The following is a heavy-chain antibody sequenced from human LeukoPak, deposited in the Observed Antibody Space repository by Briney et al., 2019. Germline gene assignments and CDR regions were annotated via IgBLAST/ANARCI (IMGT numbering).Heavy chain of an antibody. V-gene: IGHV3-30*04. J-gene: IGHJ4*02. CDR2: ISYNGKNA. D-gene: IGHD6-19*01. CDR1: DFTLAAYA. CDR3: ARDLYSSGWHIGSAGY. Sequence: PGGSLRLSCTASDFTLAAYAMHWVRQAPGKGLEWVTSISYNGKNAFYADSVKGRFTISRDNSQNTLHLQMNSLRAEDTAVYYCARDLYSSGWHIGSAGYWGQGTLVTVSS.